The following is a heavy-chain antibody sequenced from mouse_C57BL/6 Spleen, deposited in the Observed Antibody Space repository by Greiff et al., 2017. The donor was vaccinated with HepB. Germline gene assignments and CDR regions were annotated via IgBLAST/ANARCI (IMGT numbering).Heavy chain of an antibody. CDR3: ASSSPWFAY. CDR2: ISSGSSTI. J-gene: IGHJ3*01. CDR1: GFTFSDYG. D-gene: IGHD1-1*01. Sequence: EVKLEESGGGLVKPGGSLKLSCAASGFTFSDYGMHWVRQAPEKGLEWVAYISSGSSTIYYADTVKGRFTISRDNAKNTLFLQMTSLRSEDTAMYYCASSSPWFAYWGQGTLVTVSA. V-gene: IGHV5-17*01.